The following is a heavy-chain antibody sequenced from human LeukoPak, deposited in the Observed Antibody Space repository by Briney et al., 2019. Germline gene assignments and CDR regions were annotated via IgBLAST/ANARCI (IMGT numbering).Heavy chain of an antibody. V-gene: IGHV1-18*01. Sequence: AAVKVSCTASGYTFTSYGISWVRQAPGQGLEWMGWISAYNGNTNYSQKLQGRVTMTTDTSTSTAYMELRTLRSDDTAVYYCASKYYYDSSGYYPWWGQGTLVTVSS. CDR3: ASKYYYDSSGYYPW. J-gene: IGHJ4*02. D-gene: IGHD3-22*01. CDR1: GYTFTSYG. CDR2: ISAYNGNT.